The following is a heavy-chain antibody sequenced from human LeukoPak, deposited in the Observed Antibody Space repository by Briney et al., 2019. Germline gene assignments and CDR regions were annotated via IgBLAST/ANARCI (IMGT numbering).Heavy chain of an antibody. D-gene: IGHD3-22*01. J-gene: IGHJ3*01. CDR2: VSYTGST. CDR1: GGSLSGHY. V-gene: IGHV4-59*11. Sequence: ASESLSLTCTVSGGSLSGHYWSWIRQPPGKRLEWIGYVSYTGSTKHNPSLQSRVTISIDTCKSQFSLKLTSVTSADTAVYSCARLLDNDISGDSDTFDVWGQGTTVIVSS. CDR3: ARLLDNDISGDSDTFDV.